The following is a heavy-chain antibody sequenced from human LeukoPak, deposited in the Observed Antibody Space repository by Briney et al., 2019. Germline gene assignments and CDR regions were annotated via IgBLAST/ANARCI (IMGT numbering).Heavy chain of an antibody. Sequence: GASVKVSCKASGGTFSSYATSWVRQAPGQGLEWMGGIIPIFGTANYAQKFQGRVTITTDESTSTAYMELSSLRSEDTAVYYCARNYYDSSGYYYFDYWGQGTLVTVSS. V-gene: IGHV1-69*05. CDR1: GGTFSSYA. D-gene: IGHD3-22*01. CDR2: IIPIFGTA. CDR3: ARNYYDSSGYYYFDY. J-gene: IGHJ4*02.